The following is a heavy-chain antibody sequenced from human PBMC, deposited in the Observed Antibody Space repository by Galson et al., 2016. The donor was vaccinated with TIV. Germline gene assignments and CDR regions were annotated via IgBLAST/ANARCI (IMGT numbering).Heavy chain of an antibody. CDR2: ISGSGGIT. CDR3: AKRKNYGGDAFED. CDR1: GFTFDFYA. D-gene: IGHD2-21*01. V-gene: IGHV3-23*01. Sequence: SLRLSCAASGFTFDFYAMSWVRQAPGQGLEWVSGISGSGGITYFADSVKGRFTISRDNSRNTLFPQMHSLRVEDTAVYYCAKRKNYGGDAFEDWGQGTLVTVSS. J-gene: IGHJ3*01.